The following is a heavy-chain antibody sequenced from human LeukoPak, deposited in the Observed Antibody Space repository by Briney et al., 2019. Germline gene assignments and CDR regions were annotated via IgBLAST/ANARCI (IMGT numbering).Heavy chain of an antibody. CDR3: AKYQRSYSSSWYLDY. Sequence: PGGSLRFSCAASGFTFSSYAMSWVRQAPGKGLEWVSAISGSGGSTYYADSVKGRFTISRDNSKNTLYLQMNSLRAEDTAVYYCAKYQRSYSSSWYLDYWGQGTLVTVSS. V-gene: IGHV3-23*01. CDR1: GFTFSSYA. J-gene: IGHJ4*02. CDR2: ISGSGGST. D-gene: IGHD6-13*01.